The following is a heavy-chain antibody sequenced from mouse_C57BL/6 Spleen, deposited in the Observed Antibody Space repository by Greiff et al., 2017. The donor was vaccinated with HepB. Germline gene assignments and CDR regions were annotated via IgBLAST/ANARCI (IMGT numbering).Heavy chain of an antibody. CDR1: GFTFSDYY. Sequence: EVQLVESGGGLVQPGGSLKLSCAASGFTFSDYYMYWVRQTPEKRLEWVAYISNGGGSTYYPDTVKGRFTITRDNAKNTLYLQMSRLKSEDTAMYYCARLYGYDGPLYWYFDVWGTGTTVTVSS. D-gene: IGHD2-2*01. J-gene: IGHJ1*03. CDR2: ISNGGGST. CDR3: ARLYGYDGPLYWYFDV. V-gene: IGHV5-12*01.